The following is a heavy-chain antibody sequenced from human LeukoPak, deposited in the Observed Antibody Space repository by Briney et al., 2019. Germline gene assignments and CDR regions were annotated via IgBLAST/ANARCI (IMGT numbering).Heavy chain of an antibody. CDR3: ARGSLGYCSSTSCRHWFDP. D-gene: IGHD2-2*01. CDR2: INHSGST. V-gene: IGHV4-34*01. CDR1: GGSFSGYY. Sequence: SETLSLTCAVYGGSFSGYYWSWIRQPPGKGLEWIGEINHSGSTNYNPSLKSRVTISVDTSKNQFSLKLSSVTAADTAVYYCARGSLGYCSSTSCRHWFDPWGQGTLVTVSS. J-gene: IGHJ5*02.